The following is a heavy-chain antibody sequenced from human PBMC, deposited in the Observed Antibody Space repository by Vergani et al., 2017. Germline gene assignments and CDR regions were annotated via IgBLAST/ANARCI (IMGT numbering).Heavy chain of an antibody. Sequence: VQLVESGGGLVKPGGSLRLSCAASGFTFSSYSMNGVRQAPGKGLEWVSSISSSSSYIYYADSVKGRFTISRDNAKNSLYLQMNSLRAEDTAVYYCARGGSLDAFDIWGQGTMVTVSS. J-gene: IGHJ3*02. CDR1: GFTFSSYS. CDR3: ARGGSLDAFDI. CDR2: ISSSSSYI. D-gene: IGHD1-26*01. V-gene: IGHV3-21*01.